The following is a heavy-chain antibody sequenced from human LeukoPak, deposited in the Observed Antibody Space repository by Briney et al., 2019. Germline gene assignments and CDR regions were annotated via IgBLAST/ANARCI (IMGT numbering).Heavy chain of an antibody. CDR1: GFTFSSYW. CDR3: ARSPDGFDY. Sequence: GGSLRLSCAASGFTFSSYWMSWVRQAPGKGLEWVANIKPDEGEKFYVDSVKGRFTISRDNAKKSLYLQMNTLRVEDTAVYYCARSPDGFDYWGQGTLVTVSS. V-gene: IGHV3-7*03. J-gene: IGHJ4*02. CDR2: IKPDEGEK. D-gene: IGHD1-14*01.